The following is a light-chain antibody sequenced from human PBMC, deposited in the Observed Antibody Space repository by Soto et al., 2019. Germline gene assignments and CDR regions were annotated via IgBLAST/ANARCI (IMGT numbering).Light chain of an antibody. Sequence: QLVLTQSSSASASLGSSVKLTCTLSSGHSSYIIAWHQQQPGKAPRYLMKLEGSGSYNKGSGVPDRFSGSSSGADRYLTLSNLQFEDEADYYCETWDSNTVVFGGGTKLTVL. J-gene: IGLJ2*01. CDR2: LEGSGSY. CDR3: ETWDSNTVV. V-gene: IGLV4-60*02. CDR1: SGHSSYI.